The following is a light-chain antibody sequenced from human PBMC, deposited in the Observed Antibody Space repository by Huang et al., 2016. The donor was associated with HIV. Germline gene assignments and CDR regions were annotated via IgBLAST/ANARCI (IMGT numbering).Light chain of an antibody. Sequence: EIVMTQSPATMSVSPGGRATLSCRASQSVRSNLAWYQHKPGQAPRLLIYGASTRATGIPARCSGSGSETEFTLTISSLQSEDFALYYCQQYNNWPRTFGQGTKVEIK. CDR2: GAS. V-gene: IGKV3-15*01. CDR1: QSVRSN. J-gene: IGKJ1*01. CDR3: QQYNNWPRT.